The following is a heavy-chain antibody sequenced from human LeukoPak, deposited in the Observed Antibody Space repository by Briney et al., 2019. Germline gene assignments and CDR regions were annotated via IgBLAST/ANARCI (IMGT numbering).Heavy chain of an antibody. CDR2: ISSSSSTI. CDR1: GFTFSSYS. J-gene: IGHJ4*02. D-gene: IGHD6-13*01. V-gene: IGHV3-48*04. Sequence: PGGSLRLSCAASGFTFSSYSMNWVRQAPGKGLEWVSYISSSSSTIYYADSVKGRFTISRDNAKNSLYLQMNSLRAEDTAVYYCARDRYSSWTGSPDYWGQGTLVTVSS. CDR3: ARDRYSSWTGSPDY.